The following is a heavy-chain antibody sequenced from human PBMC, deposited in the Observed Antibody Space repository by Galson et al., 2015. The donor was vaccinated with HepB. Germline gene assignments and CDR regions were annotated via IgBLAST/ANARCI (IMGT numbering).Heavy chain of an antibody. CDR1: GFTVSNHG. Sequence: SLRLSCAASGFTVSNHGMHWVRQAAGKGLEWLAVIAYDGSYEQYADSVKGRFTISRDTSKNTVHLQMYSPRAEDTGVYYCVREQGYGGYRTSDYWGQGTPVTVSS. V-gene: IGHV3-33*01. CDR3: VREQGYGGYRTSDY. D-gene: IGHD4-17*01. CDR2: IAYDGSYE. J-gene: IGHJ4*02.